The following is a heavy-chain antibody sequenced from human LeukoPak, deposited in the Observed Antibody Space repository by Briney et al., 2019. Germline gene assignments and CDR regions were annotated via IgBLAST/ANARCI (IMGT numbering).Heavy chain of an antibody. CDR1: GGSISSYY. CDR2: IYYSGTT. V-gene: IGHV4-59*01. CDR3: ARGVYIAAAQYAY. J-gene: IGHJ4*02. Sequence: SETLSLTCAVSGGSISSYYWSWIRQPPGKGLEWIGYIYYSGTTNYNPSLKSRVTISVDTSKNQFSLKLSSVTAADTAVYYCARGVYIAAAQYAYWGQGTLVTVSS. D-gene: IGHD6-13*01.